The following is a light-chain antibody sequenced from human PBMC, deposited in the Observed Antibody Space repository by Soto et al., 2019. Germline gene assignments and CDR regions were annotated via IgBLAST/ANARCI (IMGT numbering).Light chain of an antibody. J-gene: IGLJ2*01. CDR2: GNS. V-gene: IGLV1-40*01. Sequence: QSVLTQPPSVSGAPGQRVTISCTGSSSNIGAGYDVHWYQQLPGTAPKLLIYGNSNRPSAVPDRFSGSKSDTSASLAITGLQAEDEADYYCQSYDSSLSDVVFGGGTKLTVL. CDR1: SSNIGAGYD. CDR3: QSYDSSLSDVV.